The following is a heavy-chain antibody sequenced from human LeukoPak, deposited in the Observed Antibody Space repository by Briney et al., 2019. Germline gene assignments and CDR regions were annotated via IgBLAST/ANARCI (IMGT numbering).Heavy chain of an antibody. CDR2: TYYRSKWYN. J-gene: IGHJ3*02. CDR3: ARKGAKWELSRHDAFDI. CDR1: GDSVSSNSAA. D-gene: IGHD1-26*01. V-gene: IGHV6-1*01. Sequence: SQTLSLTCAISGDSVSSNSAAWNWIRQSPSRGLEWLGRTYYRSKWYNDYAVSVKSRITINPDTSKNQFSLQLNSVTPEDTAVYYCARKGAKWELSRHDAFDIWGQGTMVTVSS.